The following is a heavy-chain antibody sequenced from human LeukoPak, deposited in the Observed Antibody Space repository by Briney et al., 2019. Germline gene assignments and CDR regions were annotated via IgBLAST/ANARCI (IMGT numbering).Heavy chain of an antibody. J-gene: IGHJ4*02. V-gene: IGHV4-59*03. Sequence: SETLSLTCTVSGGSINDHYWNWLRQPPGKGLEWIGFIYYRGTTNNNPSLKSRVTTSIDTSKKQFSLNLSSVTAADTAIYYCAGVFSGRRPFELWGQGIPVTASS. CDR3: AGVFSGRRPFEL. D-gene: IGHD3-10*01. CDR2: IYYRGTT. CDR1: GGSINDHY.